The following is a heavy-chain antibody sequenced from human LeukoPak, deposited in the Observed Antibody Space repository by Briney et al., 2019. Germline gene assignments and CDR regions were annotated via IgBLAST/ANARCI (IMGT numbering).Heavy chain of an antibody. D-gene: IGHD4-23*01. Sequence: SETLSLTCAVYGGSFSGYYWSWIRQPPGKGLEWIGEINHSGSTNYNPPLKSRVTISVDTSKNQFSLKLSSVTAADTAVYYCARGGGLYYFDYWGQGTLVTVSS. CDR1: GGSFSGYY. CDR3: ARGGGLYYFDY. CDR2: INHSGST. J-gene: IGHJ4*02. V-gene: IGHV4-34*01.